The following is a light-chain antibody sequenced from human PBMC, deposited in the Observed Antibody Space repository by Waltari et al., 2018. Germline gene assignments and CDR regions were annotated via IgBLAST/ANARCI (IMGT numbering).Light chain of an antibody. CDR2: WAS. J-gene: IGKJ1*01. V-gene: IGKV4-1*01. Sequence: DIVMTQSPDSLAVSLGERATINCTSSQSVFYSSNNKNFLAWYQQKPGQPPKLLIYWASIRESGVPDRFSGSGSGTDFTLTISSLQAEDVAVYYCQQYYGTPPTFGQGTKVEVK. CDR3: QQYYGTPPT. CDR1: QSVFYSSNNKNF.